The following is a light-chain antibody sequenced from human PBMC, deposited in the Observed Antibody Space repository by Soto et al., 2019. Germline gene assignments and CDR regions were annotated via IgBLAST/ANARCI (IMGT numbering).Light chain of an antibody. CDR2: GAS. CDR1: QSVDRN. J-gene: IGKJ4*01. CDR3: QQYDSWPLT. V-gene: IGKV3D-15*01. Sequence: EIVMTQSPGTLSVSTEEGATLSCRASQSVDRNLAWYQQKPGQAPRLLIYGASTRPTGIPDRFSGSGSGTEFSLTISRLQSEDFAVYYCQQYDSWPLTFGGGTEEEIK.